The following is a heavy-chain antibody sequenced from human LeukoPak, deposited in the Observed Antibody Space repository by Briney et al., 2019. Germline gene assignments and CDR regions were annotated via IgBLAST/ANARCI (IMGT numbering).Heavy chain of an antibody. CDR3: ARAPNSSSSKKKTNWFDP. V-gene: IGHV1-8*01. J-gene: IGHJ5*02. CDR2: MNPNSGNT. CDR1: GYTFTSYD. D-gene: IGHD6-13*01. Sequence: ASVKVSCKASGYTFTSYDINWVRQATGQGLEWMGWMNPNSGNTGYAQKFQGRVTMTRNTSISTAHMELSSLRSEDTAVYYCARAPNSSSSKKKTNWFDPWGQGTLVTVSS.